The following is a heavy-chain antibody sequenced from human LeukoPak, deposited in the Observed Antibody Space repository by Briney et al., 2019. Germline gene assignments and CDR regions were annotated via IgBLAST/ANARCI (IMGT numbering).Heavy chain of an antibody. D-gene: IGHD3-22*01. Sequence: GRSLRLSCAASGFTFSSYGMHWVRQAPGKGLEWVAVISYDGSNKYYADSVKGRFTISRDNSKNTLYLQMNSLRAEDTAVYYCAKDPGYDSSGYYSHYWGQGTLVTVSS. CDR3: AKDPGYDSSGYYSHY. V-gene: IGHV3-30*18. J-gene: IGHJ4*02. CDR1: GFTFSSYG. CDR2: ISYDGSNK.